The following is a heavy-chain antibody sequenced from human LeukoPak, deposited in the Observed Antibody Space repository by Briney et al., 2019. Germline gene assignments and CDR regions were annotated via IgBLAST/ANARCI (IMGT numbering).Heavy chain of an antibody. CDR1: GFTFSSYE. Sequence: PGGSLRLSCAASGFTFSSYEMNWVPQAPGKGLEWVSYISSSGSTIYYADSVKGRFTISRDNAKNSLYLQMNSLRAEDTAVYYCAREYLEYYCDSSGYYDYWGQGTLVTVSS. J-gene: IGHJ4*02. CDR2: ISSSGSTI. CDR3: AREYLEYYCDSSGYYDY. V-gene: IGHV3-48*03. D-gene: IGHD3-22*01.